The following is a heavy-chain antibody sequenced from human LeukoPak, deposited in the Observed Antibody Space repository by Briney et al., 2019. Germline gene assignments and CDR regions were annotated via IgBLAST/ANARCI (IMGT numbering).Heavy chain of an antibody. V-gene: IGHV3-66*01. D-gene: IGHD3-10*01. CDR2: IYSGGTT. CDR3: ATDASASYGLDV. CDR1: GFTVSRSY. J-gene: IGHJ6*02. Sequence: PGGSLRLSCAASGFTVSRSYMTWVRQAPGKGLEWVSIIYSGGTTNCADSVKGRFTISRDNSKNTLYLQMNNLRAEDTAVYYCATDASASYGLDVWGQGATVTVSS.